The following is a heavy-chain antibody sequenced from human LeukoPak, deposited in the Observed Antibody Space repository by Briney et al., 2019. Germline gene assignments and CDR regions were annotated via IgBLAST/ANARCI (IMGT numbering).Heavy chain of an antibody. CDR1: GYTFTSYY. Sequence: GASVKVSCKASGYTFTSYYMHWVRQAPGQGLEWMGIINPSGGSTSYAQKFQGRVTMTRDTSTSTVYMELSSLRSEDTAVYYCARDRVQSEYSSSWYLADYWGQGTLVTVSS. J-gene: IGHJ4*02. CDR2: INPSGGST. D-gene: IGHD6-13*01. V-gene: IGHV1-46*01. CDR3: ARDRVQSEYSSSWYLADY.